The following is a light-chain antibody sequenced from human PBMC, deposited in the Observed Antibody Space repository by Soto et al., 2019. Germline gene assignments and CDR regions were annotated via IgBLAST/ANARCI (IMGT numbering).Light chain of an antibody. Sequence: EIVLTQSPGTLSLSPGERATLSCRASQSVSSIYLAWYQQKPGQAPRVLIYGASSRATGIPDRFSGSGSGTDFTLTISRLEPEDFAVVYCQQYGSSPVTFGQGTKVEIK. J-gene: IGKJ1*01. CDR1: QSVSSIY. V-gene: IGKV3-20*01. CDR2: GAS. CDR3: QQYGSSPVT.